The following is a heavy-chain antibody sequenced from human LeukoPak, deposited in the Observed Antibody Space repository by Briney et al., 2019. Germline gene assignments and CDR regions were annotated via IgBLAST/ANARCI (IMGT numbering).Heavy chain of an antibody. CDR2: ISSSSSYI. V-gene: IGHV3-21*06. D-gene: IGHD3-22*01. J-gene: IGHJ4*02. Sequence: GGSLTLSCEASGFTFISYSMNWARQAPGKGLDLFSSISSSSSYIYYADSVKGRFTISKDNAKNPLYLQMNSRRAEDTAVYYFASTSPFKYYDSSGYYPDVDYWGQGTLVTVSS. CDR1: GFTFISYS. CDR3: ASTSPFKYYDSSGYYPDVDY.